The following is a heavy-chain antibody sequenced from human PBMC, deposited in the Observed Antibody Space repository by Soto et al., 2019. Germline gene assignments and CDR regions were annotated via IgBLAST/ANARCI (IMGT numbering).Heavy chain of an antibody. CDR2: IRSEANGGTT. CDR1: GFTFGSYA. Sequence: SLRLSCTGSGFTFGSYALSWVRQAPGKGLEWVGVIRSEANGGTTDYAASVKGRITISRDDSKSITYMEINSLQTEDTAVYYCTRHYYESSGYYVSWGQGALVTVSS. V-gene: IGHV3-49*04. J-gene: IGHJ1*01. D-gene: IGHD3-22*01. CDR3: TRHYYESSGYYVS.